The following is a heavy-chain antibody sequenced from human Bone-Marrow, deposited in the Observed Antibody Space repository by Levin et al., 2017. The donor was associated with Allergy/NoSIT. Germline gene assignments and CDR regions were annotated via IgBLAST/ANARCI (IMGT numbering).Heavy chain of an antibody. CDR3: AKAGAMQWNDY. V-gene: IGHV3-23*01. D-gene: IGHD6-19*01. CDR1: GFTFSSYA. J-gene: IGHJ4*02. Sequence: GGSLRLSCAASGFTFSSYAMTWVRQAPGKGLEWVSSISGTGGNRDYADSVKGRFTISRDNSKNTVYLQMNSLRAEDTAVYYCAKAGAMQWNDYWGQGTLVTVSS. CDR2: ISGTGGNR.